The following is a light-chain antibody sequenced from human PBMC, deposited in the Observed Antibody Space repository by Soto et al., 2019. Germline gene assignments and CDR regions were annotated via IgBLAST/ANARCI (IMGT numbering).Light chain of an antibody. Sequence: EVGMTQSPVILSVSPGERATLSCRASQNVNSNLAWYRQKPGQAPRHLIYGASTRATGIPARFSGSGSGTDSTHTISSLQSEDFAIYYCQQYYSWPTLTFGGGTKVEI. CDR1: QNVNSN. J-gene: IGKJ4*01. V-gene: IGKV3-15*01. CDR2: GAS. CDR3: QQYYSWPTLT.